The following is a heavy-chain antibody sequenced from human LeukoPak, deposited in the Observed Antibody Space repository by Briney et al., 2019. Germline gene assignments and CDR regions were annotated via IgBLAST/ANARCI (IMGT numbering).Heavy chain of an antibody. CDR2: ISYDGSNK. CDR3: ATSDAMIVVAPLDY. Sequence: GGSLRLSCAASGFTFSSYGMHWVRQAPGKGLEWVAVISYDGSNKYYADSVKGRFTISRDNSKNTLYLQMNSLRAEDTAVYYCATSDAMIVVAPLDYRGQGTLVTVSS. CDR1: GFTFSSYG. J-gene: IGHJ4*02. V-gene: IGHV3-30*03. D-gene: IGHD3-22*01.